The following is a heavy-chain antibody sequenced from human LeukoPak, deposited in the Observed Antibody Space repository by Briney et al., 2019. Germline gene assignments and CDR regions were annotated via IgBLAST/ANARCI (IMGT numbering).Heavy chain of an antibody. D-gene: IGHD3-10*01. V-gene: IGHV4-4*07. CDR3: ARAVLLWFGEFTDSNWFDP. CDR1: GGSISSYY. J-gene: IGHJ5*02. CDR2: IYTSGST. Sequence: SETLSLTCTVSGGSISSYYWSWIRQPAGKGLEWIGRIYTSGSTNYNPSLKSRVTTSVDTSKNQFSLKLSSVTAADTAVYYCARAVLLWFGEFTDSNWFDPWGQGTLVTVSS.